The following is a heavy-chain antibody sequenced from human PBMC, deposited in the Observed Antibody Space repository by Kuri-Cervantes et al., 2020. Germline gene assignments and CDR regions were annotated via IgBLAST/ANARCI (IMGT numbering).Heavy chain of an antibody. J-gene: IGHJ6*02. CDR3: ADYNLYYYGMDV. CDR2: IYYSGST. V-gene: IGHV4-39*01. CDR1: GGSISSSSYY. D-gene: IGHD1-1*01. Sequence: SETLSLTCTVSGGSISSSSYYWGWIRQPPGEGLEWIGSIYYSGSTYYNPSLKSRVTISVDTSKNQFSLKLSSVTAADTAVYYCADYNLYYYGMDVWGQGTTVTVSS.